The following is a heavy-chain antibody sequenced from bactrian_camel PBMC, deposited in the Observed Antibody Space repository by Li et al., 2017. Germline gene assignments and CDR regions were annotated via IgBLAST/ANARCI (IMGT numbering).Heavy chain of an antibody. J-gene: IGHJ4*01. Sequence: QVQLVESGGSLVQPGGSLRLSCLASGFIFSSQRMHWVRQAPGKGLEWVSGINSGDGSTYYADSVKGRFTCSRDNAKNTLYLQLNNLNIEDTAMYYCAKDHDRGWSIYDYKYWGQGTQVTVS. CDR1: GFIFSSQR. V-gene: IGHV3S1*01. CDR3: AKDHDRGWSIYDYKY. CDR2: INSGDGST. D-gene: IGHD6*01.